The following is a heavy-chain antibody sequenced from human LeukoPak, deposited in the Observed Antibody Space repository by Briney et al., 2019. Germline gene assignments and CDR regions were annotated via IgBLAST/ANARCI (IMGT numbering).Heavy chain of an antibody. J-gene: IGHJ4*02. CDR2: IKSDGSEK. V-gene: IGHV3-7*04. D-gene: IGHD3-16*01. Sequence: GVSLRLSCAASGFTFSGYWMSWVRQAPGKGLEWLANIKSDGSEKYYVDSVKGRFTISRDNAKNSLYLQMNSLRPEDTAVYYCARISHYGLDYWGQGTLVTVSS. CDR3: ARISHYGLDY. CDR1: GFTFSGYW.